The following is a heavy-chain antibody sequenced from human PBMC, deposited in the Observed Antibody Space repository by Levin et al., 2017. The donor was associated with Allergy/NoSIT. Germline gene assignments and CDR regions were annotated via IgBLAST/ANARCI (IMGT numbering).Heavy chain of an antibody. CDR2: IDYSGNT. Sequence: SETLSLTCTVSGGSISSSTDYWGWIRQPPGTGLEWIGSIDYSGNTYYNPSLKSRVTISVDTSKNQFSLTVSSVTAADTSAYYCSRRVPLGYCSSTSCYVGDYFDYWGQGTLFTVSS. CDR3: SRRVPLGYCSSTSCYVGDYFDY. V-gene: IGHV4-39*01. CDR1: GGSISSSTDY. D-gene: IGHD2-2*01. J-gene: IGHJ4*02.